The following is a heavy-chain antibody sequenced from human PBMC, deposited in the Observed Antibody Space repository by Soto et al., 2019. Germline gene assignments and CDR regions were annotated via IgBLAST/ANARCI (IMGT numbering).Heavy chain of an antibody. CDR2: ISGSGGST. V-gene: IGHV3-23*01. CDR1: GFTFSSYA. CDR3: AKDEPSSMTTYYYYYGMDV. D-gene: IGHD4-17*01. Sequence: PGGSLRLSCAASGFTFSSYAMSWVRQAPGKGLEWVSAISGSGGSTYYADSVKGRVTISRDNSKNTLYLQMNSLRAEDTAVYYCAKDEPSSMTTYYYYYGMDVWGQGTTVTVSS. J-gene: IGHJ6*02.